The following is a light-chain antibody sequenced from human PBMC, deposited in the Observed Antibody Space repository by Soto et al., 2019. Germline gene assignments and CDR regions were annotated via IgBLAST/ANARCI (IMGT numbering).Light chain of an antibody. CDR1: GFNIGSNT. CDR2: GTT. CDR3: AAWDDSLNALQ. J-gene: IGLJ7*01. V-gene: IGLV1-44*01. Sequence: QSVLTQAPSASATPGQTVTISCSGSGFNIGSNTVNWYQHLPGTAPRLLIFGTTHRPSGVPDRFSGSTSGTSASLAISGLQTEDEAIYYCAAWDDSLNALQFGGGTQLTVL.